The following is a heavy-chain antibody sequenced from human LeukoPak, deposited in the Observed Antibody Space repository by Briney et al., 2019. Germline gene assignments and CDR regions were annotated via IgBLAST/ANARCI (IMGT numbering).Heavy chain of an antibody. CDR3: ARNPGPYYYMDV. V-gene: IGHV1-69*01. CDR2: IIPIFGTA. D-gene: IGHD1-14*01. J-gene: IGHJ6*03. Sequence: SVKVSCKASGGTFSSYAISWVRQAPGQGLEWMGGIIPIFGTANYAQKFQGRVTITADESTSTAYMELSSLRSEDTAVYYCARNPGPYYYMDVWGKGTTVTVSS. CDR1: GGTFSSYA.